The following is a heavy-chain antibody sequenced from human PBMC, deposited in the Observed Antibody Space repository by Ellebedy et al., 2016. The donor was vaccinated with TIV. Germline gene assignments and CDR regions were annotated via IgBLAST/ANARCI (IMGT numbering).Heavy chain of an antibody. Sequence: GESLKISCAVSGFTFSTSWMSWVRQAHGPGLEWVANMNGDGNERYYVDSVEGRFTISRDNTRNSLYLQMNSLRADDKAVYYSTKDGSGTMNFWGQGTLVTVSS. CDR1: GFTFSTSW. J-gene: IGHJ4*02. V-gene: IGHV3-7*01. CDR2: MNGDGNER. D-gene: IGHD1-1*01. CDR3: TKDGSGTMNF.